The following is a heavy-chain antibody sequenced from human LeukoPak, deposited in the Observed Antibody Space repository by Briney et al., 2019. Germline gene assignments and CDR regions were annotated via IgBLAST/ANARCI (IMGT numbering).Heavy chain of an antibody. CDR2: ISGSGGST. J-gene: IGHJ4*02. D-gene: IGHD2-2*01. Sequence: ESLKISCAASGFTFSSYAMSWVRQAPGKGLEWVSAISGSGGSTYYADSVKGRFTISRDNSKNTLYLQMNSLRAEDTAVYYCASGTSQFDCWGQGTLVTVSS. V-gene: IGHV3-23*01. CDR3: ASGTSQFDC. CDR1: GFTFSSYA.